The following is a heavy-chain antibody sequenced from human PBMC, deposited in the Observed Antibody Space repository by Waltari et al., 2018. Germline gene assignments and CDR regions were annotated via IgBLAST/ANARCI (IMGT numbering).Heavy chain of an antibody. D-gene: IGHD3-3*01. Sequence: EVQLVQSGPEVKKPGESLKISCKGSGYSFISYWIAWVRQTPGKGLEWMGIIFVADSDTRYSPSFQGQVTISADKSSNTASLQWSSLKASDTAIYFCARRFRVAGAPTEYLDYWGQGTPVTVSS. CDR2: IFVADSDT. CDR3: ARRFRVAGAPTEYLDY. J-gene: IGHJ4*02. V-gene: IGHV5-51*03. CDR1: GYSFISYW.